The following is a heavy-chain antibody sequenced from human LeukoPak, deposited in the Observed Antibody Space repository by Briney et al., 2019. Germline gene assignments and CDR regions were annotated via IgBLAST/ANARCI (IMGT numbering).Heavy chain of an antibody. Sequence: PGGSLRLSCAASGFTFSSNYMSWVRQAPGKGLEWVSAISGSGGSTYYADSVKGRFTISRDNSKNTLYLQMNSLRAEDTAVYYCASGGSYSDAFDIWGQGTMVTVSS. CDR1: GFTFSSNY. D-gene: IGHD1-26*01. CDR2: ISGSGGST. CDR3: ASGGSYSDAFDI. V-gene: IGHV3-23*01. J-gene: IGHJ3*02.